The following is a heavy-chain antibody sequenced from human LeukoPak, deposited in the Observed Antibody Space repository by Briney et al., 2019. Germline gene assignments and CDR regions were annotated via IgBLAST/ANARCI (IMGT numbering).Heavy chain of an antibody. Sequence: SETLSLTCTVSGDSISSSNCYWGWIRQPPGKGLEWIGEINHSGSTNYNPSLKSRVTISVDTSKNQFSLKLSSVTAADTAVYYCARVKGRDRGDAFDIWGQGTMVTVSS. V-gene: IGHV4-39*07. CDR3: ARVKGRDRGDAFDI. CDR2: INHSGST. J-gene: IGHJ3*02. D-gene: IGHD5-24*01. CDR1: GDSISSSNCY.